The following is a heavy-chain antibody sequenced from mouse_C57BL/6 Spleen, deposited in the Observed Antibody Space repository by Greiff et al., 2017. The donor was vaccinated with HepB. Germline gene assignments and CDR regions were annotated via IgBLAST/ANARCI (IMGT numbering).Heavy chain of an antibody. Sequence: QVQLQQSGAELVKPGASVKMSCKASGYTFTSYWITWVKQRPGQGLEWIGDIYPGSGSTNYNEKFKSKATLTVDTSSSTAYMQLSSLTSEDSAVYYCASGGIYYYGSYYAMDYWGQGTSVTVSS. CDR3: ASGGIYYYGSYYAMDY. J-gene: IGHJ4*01. CDR1: GYTFTSYW. V-gene: IGHV1-55*01. D-gene: IGHD1-1*01. CDR2: IYPGSGST.